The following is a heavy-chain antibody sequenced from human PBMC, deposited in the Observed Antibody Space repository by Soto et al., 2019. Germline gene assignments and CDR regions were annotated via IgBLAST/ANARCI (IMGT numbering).Heavy chain of an antibody. CDR3: ATDRAGYSSSWYVEDY. CDR1: GFTVSSNY. Sequence: EVQLVETGGGLIQPGGSLRLSCAASGFTVSSNYMSWVRQAPGKGLEWVSDIYSGGSTYYADSVKGRFTISRDNSKNTLYLQMNSLRAEDTAVYYCATDRAGYSSSWYVEDYWGQGTLVTVSS. V-gene: IGHV3-53*02. CDR2: IYSGGST. D-gene: IGHD6-13*01. J-gene: IGHJ4*02.